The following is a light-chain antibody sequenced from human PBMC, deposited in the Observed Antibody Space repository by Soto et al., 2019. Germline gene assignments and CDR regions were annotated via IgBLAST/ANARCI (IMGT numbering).Light chain of an antibody. J-gene: IGKJ4*01. CDR3: QKYTNVPD. CDR2: AAS. V-gene: IGKV1-27*01. Sequence: DIQMTQSPSSLSASVGDRVTITCRASQGISNYLAWYQQIPGKVPKLLISAASTLQSGVPSRFSGSGSGTDFTLTISSLQPEDVATYYCQKYTNVPDFGGVTKVEIK. CDR1: QGISNY.